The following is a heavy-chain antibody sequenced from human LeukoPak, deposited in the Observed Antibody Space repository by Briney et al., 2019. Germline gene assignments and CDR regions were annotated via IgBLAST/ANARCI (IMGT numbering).Heavy chain of an antibody. D-gene: IGHD1-1*01. CDR3: ARKGDTTHYYYYMDV. CDR1: GGSFSGYY. V-gene: IGHV4-34*01. CDR2: INHSGST. J-gene: IGHJ6*03. Sequence: SETLSLTCAVYGGSFSGYYWSWIRQPPGKGLEWIGEINHSGSTNYNPSLKSRVTISVDTSKNQFSLKLSSVTAADTAVYYCARKGDTTHYYYYMDVWGKGTTVTVSS.